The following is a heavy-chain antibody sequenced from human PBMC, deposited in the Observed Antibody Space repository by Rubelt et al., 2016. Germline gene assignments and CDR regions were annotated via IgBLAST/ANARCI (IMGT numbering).Heavy chain of an antibody. V-gene: IGHV1-58*01. CDR3: AADSGYGPSMDV. CDR1: GFTFTSSA. Sequence: QLVQSGAEVKKPGTSVKVSCKASGFTFTSSAVQWVRQARGQRLEWIGWIVVGSGNTNYAQKFQERVTITRDMSTRTAYMELSSRRAEETAVYYWAADSGYGPSMDVWGQGTTVTVSS. J-gene: IGHJ6*02. CDR2: IVVGSGNT. D-gene: IGHD5-12*01.